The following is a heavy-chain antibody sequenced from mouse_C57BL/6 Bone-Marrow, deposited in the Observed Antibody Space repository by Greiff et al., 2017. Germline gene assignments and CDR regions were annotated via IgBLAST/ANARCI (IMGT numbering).Heavy chain of an antibody. V-gene: IGHV1-7*01. CDR2: INPSSGYT. CDR3: ARFSY. J-gene: IGHJ2*01. CDR1: GYTFTSYW. Sequence: VMLVESGAELAKPGASVKLSCKASGYTFTSYWMHWVKQRPGQGLEWIGYINPSSGYTKYNQKFKDKATLTASKSSSTAYIQLSSLTYEDSAVYYCARFSYWGQGTTLTVSS.